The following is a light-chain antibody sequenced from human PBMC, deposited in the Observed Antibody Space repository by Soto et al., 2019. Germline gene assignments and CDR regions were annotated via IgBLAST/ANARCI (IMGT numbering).Light chain of an antibody. V-gene: IGLV2-8*01. CDR2: EVT. CDR3: SSYAGTFWV. Sequence: QSALTQPPSASGSPGQSVAISCTGTSSDVGGYNYVSWYQRYPGKAPKLMIYEVTKRPSGVPDRFSGSKSGNTASLTVSGLQAEDEAEYYCSSYAGTFWVFGGGTQLTVL. CDR1: SSDVGGYNY. J-gene: IGLJ3*02.